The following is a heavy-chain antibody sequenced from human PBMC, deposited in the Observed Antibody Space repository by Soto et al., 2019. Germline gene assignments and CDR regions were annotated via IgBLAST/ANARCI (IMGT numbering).Heavy chain of an antibody. J-gene: IGHJ3*02. CDR3: TWHLEI. CDR1: GFTFKDAW. V-gene: IGHV3-15*01. Sequence: EVQLVESGGGLVKPGGSLRLSCAASGFTFKDAWMSWVRQAPGKGLEWVGHIKSTDTGGTTDYAAPVKGRFSISKDDSEATLYMQLNSVKTEDTGMYFGTWHLEIWGQGTGVIVSS. CDR2: IKSTDTGGTT. D-gene: IGHD1-1*01.